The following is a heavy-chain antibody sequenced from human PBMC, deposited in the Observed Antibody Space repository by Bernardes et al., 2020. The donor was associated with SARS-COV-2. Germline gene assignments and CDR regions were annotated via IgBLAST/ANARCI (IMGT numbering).Heavy chain of an antibody. D-gene: IGHD5-12*01. CDR3: ARRVYSGYEFDY. J-gene: IGHJ4*02. V-gene: IGHV1-18*04. CDR1: GYTFITYG. CDR2: ISGYKGYT. Sequence: ASVKVSCKASGYTFITYGISWVRQAPGQGLEWMGWISGYKGYTNYAQKVQGRVTMTTDTSTSTAYMELRSLRSDDTAVYYCARRVYSGYEFDYWGQGTLVTVSS.